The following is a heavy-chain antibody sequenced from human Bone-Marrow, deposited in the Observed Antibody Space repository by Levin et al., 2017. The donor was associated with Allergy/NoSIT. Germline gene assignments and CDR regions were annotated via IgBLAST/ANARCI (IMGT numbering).Heavy chain of an antibody. J-gene: IGHJ4*02. CDR1: GGSVSSSNW. V-gene: IGHV4-4*02. D-gene: IGHD6-19*01. Sequence: MASETLSLTCVVSGGSVSSSNWWSWVRQAPGKGLEWIGEIYRNGNSNYNPSLKSRVTISEDKSKNQFSLQLKSVTAADTAVYFCAGDPTQYSSGWYAAFKEINWGQGTLVTVSS. CDR2: IYRNGNS. CDR3: AGDPTQYSSGWYAAFKEIN.